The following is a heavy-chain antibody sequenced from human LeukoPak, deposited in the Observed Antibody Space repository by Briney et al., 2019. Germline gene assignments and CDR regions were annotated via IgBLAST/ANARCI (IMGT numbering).Heavy chain of an antibody. CDR2: ISRSGDTT. D-gene: IGHD2-2*01. J-gene: IGHJ4*02. CDR1: GFSFSSYA. Sequence: TGGSLRLSCAASGFSFSSYAMRWVRQAPGKGLEWVSSISRSGDTTYYADSVKGRFTISRDNSKNTLYLQMNSLRAEDTAVYYCASGLVVASLDIWGQGTLVTVSS. CDR3: ASGLVVASLDI. V-gene: IGHV3-23*01.